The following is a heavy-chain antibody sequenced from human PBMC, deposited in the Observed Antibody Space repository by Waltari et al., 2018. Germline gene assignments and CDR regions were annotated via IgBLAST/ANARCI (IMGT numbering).Heavy chain of an antibody. V-gene: IGHV1-2*02. CDR1: GGTFSSYA. J-gene: IGHJ6*03. CDR3: ARGDFRLSYYYMDV. D-gene: IGHD3-3*01. CDR2: ISPNSGDT. Sequence: QVQLVQSGAEVKKPGSSVKVSCKASGGTFSSYAISWVRQAPGQGLEWMGWISPNSGDTNYAQKFQGRVTMTRDTSTTTAYMELSRLTSDDTAVFYCARGDFRLSYYYMDVWGKGTTVTVSS.